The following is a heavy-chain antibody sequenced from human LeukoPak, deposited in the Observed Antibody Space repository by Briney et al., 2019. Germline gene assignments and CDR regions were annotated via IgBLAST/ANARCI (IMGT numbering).Heavy chain of an antibody. D-gene: IGHD1-26*01. CDR2: ISYDGSNK. V-gene: IGHV3-30-3*01. Sequence: GGSLRLSCAASGFTFSSYAMHWVRQAPGKGLEWVAVISYDGSNKYYADSVKGRFTISRDNSKNTLYLQMNSLRAEDTAVYYCAREMGRGYDYGMDVWGQGTTVTVSS. J-gene: IGHJ6*02. CDR1: GFTFSSYA. CDR3: AREMGRGYDYGMDV.